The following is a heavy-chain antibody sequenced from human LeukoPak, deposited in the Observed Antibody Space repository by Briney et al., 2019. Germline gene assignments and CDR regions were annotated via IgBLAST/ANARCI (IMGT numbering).Heavy chain of an antibody. V-gene: IGHV4-39*07. CDR1: GFSMSSSGYY. Sequence: SETLSLTCTVSGFSMSSSGYYWGWIRQPPGKGLEWIGSIYYRGYTYYNPSLKSRVTISIDTSKKQFSLKLSSVTAADTAVYYCARGLYYYGSGSYYTKWGQGTLVTVSS. D-gene: IGHD3-10*01. CDR2: IYYRGYT. J-gene: IGHJ4*02. CDR3: ARGLYYYGSGSYYTK.